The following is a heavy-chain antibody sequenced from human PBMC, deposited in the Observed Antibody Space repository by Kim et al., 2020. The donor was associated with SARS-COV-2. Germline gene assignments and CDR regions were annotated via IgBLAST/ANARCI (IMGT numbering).Heavy chain of an antibody. CDR1: GIAVSSNH. J-gene: IGHJ3*02. CDR3: ARVQNTRFNAADI. V-gene: IGHV3-66*01. CDR2: LNSGWST. Sequence: GGSLRLSCAASGIAVSSNHMSWVRQAPGKGLEWVSLLNSGWSTFYTDSVKGRFTISRDSSKNTLFLQMNILRVADTAIYYCARVQNTRFNAADIWGQGTEVAVST. D-gene: IGHD2-2*01.